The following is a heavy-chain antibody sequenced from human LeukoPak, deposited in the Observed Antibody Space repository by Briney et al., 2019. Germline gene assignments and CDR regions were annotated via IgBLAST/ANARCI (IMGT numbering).Heavy chain of an antibody. CDR2: INPSGGST. V-gene: IGHV1-46*01. CDR3: ARDRGRFLEWLLPTGFDY. Sequence: ASVKVSCKASGYTFTSYYMHWVRQAPGQGLEWMGIINPSGGSTSYAQKFQGRVTMTRDTSTSTVYMELGSLRSEDTAVYYCARDRGRFLEWLLPTGFDYWGQGTLVTVSS. J-gene: IGHJ4*02. CDR1: GYTFTSYY. D-gene: IGHD3-3*01.